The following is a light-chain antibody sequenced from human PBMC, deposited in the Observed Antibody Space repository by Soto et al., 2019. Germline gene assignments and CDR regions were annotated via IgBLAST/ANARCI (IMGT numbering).Light chain of an antibody. CDR1: SSDVGGYNL. CDR3: SSHGGGNNWGV. V-gene: IGLV2-8*01. J-gene: IGLJ3*02. CDR2: EVS. Sequence: QSALTQPPSASGSPGQSVTISCTGTSSDVGGYNLVSWYQQHPGKAPKLMIYEVSKRPSGVPDRFSGSKSGNTASLTVSGLQAEDEADYFCSSHGGGNNWGVFGGGTKLPAL.